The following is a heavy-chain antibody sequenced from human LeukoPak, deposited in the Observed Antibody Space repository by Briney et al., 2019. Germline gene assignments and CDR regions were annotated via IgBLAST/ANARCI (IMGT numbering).Heavy chain of an antibody. CDR1: GGSVITYY. J-gene: IGHJ4*02. D-gene: IGHD6-13*01. CDR2: IYTSGST. Sequence: PSETLSLTCTVSGGSVITYYWSWLRPRPGKGREGIGSIYTSGSTNYNPSLRGRSTMSVDTSKNQISLKLSSGTAADTAVYFCARFIYSMSCLDYWGQGTLVTVSS. CDR3: ARFIYSMSCLDY. V-gene: IGHV4-4*09.